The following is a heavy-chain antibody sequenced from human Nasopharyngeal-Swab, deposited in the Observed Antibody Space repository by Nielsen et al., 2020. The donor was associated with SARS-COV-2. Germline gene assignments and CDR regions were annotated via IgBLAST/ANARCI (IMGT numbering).Heavy chain of an antibody. CDR2: IYSGGSGT. Sequence: GGSLTLSCASSGFTFSSYAMSWVRQATGKGMEWVSVIYSGGSGTYYADPLKSRFTISRDNSKNTLYLQMNSLRAEDTAVYYCAKGGYSGYDSLDYWGQGTLVTVSS. V-gene: IGHV3-23*03. CDR1: GFTFSSYA. D-gene: IGHD5-12*01. J-gene: IGHJ4*02. CDR3: AKGGYSGYDSLDY.